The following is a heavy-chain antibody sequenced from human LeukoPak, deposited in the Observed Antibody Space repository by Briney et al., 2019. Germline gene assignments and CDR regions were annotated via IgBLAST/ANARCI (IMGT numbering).Heavy chain of an antibody. D-gene: IGHD2-8*01. J-gene: IGHJ4*02. Sequence: ASVKVSCKVSGYTLTELSMHWVRQAPGKGLEWMGGFDPEDGETIYAQKFQGRVTMTEDTSTDTAYMELSSLRSEDTAVYYCATRGLMVYAILSFYGYWGQGTLVTVSS. CDR3: ATRGLMVYAILSFYGY. V-gene: IGHV1-24*01. CDR1: GYTLTELS. CDR2: FDPEDGET.